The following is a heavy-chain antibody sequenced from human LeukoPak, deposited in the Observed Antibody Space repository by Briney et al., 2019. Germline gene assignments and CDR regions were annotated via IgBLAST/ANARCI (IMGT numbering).Heavy chain of an antibody. CDR3: ARGPMSQGFDP. V-gene: IGHV4-61*02. Sequence: SETLSLTCTGSGGSICSGSYYWSWIRQPAGKALEWIGRVYSSGSTNYNPSLKSPVTVSVDTSKNQFSLKLSSVTAADTAVYYWARGPMSQGFDPWGQGTLVTVSS. J-gene: IGHJ5*02. CDR2: VYSSGST. CDR1: GGSICSGSYY.